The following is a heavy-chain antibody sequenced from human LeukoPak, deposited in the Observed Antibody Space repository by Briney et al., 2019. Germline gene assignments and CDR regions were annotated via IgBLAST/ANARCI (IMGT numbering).Heavy chain of an antibody. Sequence: SETLSLTCTVSGGSISSGSYYWSWIRQPAGKGLEWIGRIYTSGSTNYNPSIKSRVTISVGTSKNQFSLKVSSVTAADTAVYYCARGDYYGSGSYFDYWGQGTLVTVSS. D-gene: IGHD3-10*01. V-gene: IGHV4-61*02. CDR3: ARGDYYGSGSYFDY. J-gene: IGHJ4*02. CDR1: GGSISSGSYY. CDR2: IYTSGST.